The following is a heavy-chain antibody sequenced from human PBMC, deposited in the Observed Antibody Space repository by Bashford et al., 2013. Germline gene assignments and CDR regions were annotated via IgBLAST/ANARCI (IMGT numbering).Heavy chain of an antibody. D-gene: IGHD6-13*01. V-gene: IGHV3-21*01. Sequence: VRQAPGKGLEWVSSISSSSSYIYYADSVKGRFTISRDNAKNSLYLQMNSLRAEDTAVYYCARVLSSSWEFDYWGQGTLVTVSS. CDR2: ISSSSSYI. J-gene: IGHJ4*02. CDR3: ARVLSSSWEFDY.